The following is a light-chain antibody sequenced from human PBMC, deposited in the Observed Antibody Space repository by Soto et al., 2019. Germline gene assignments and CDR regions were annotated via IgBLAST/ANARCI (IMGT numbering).Light chain of an antibody. CDR1: ETVDNY. CDR2: EPS. J-gene: IGKJ5*01. V-gene: IGKV3-11*01. CDR3: PQSYSSRSIT. Sequence: IVLTQSPATLSLSPGERATRSCSASETVDNYLAWYQQKPGLPPRLLIYEPSNMVIGIPARFSGSGSGTDFTLTNRNLEPEDCGVYFWPQSYSSRSITFGQGTRLKIK.